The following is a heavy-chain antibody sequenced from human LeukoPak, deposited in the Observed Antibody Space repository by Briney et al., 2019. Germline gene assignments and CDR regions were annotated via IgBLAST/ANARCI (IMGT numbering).Heavy chain of an antibody. V-gene: IGHV3-30*18. CDR1: GFTFSSYG. Sequence: GGSLRLSWAASGFTFSSYGMHWVRQAPGKGLEWVAVISYDGSNKYYADSVKGRFTISRDNSKNTLYRQMNSLRAADTALYYRAEDGFQQWGQGPLVTVSS. CDR3: AEDGFQQ. CDR2: ISYDGSNK. J-gene: IGHJ1*01.